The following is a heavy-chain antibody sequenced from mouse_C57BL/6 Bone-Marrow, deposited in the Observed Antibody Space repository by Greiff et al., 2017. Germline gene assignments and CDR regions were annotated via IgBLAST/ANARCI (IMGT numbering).Heavy chain of an antibody. D-gene: IGHD4-1*02. J-gene: IGHJ1*03. V-gene: IGHV7-1*01. CDR3: ARDANWDVWYFDV. CDR1: GFTFSDFY. CDR2: SRNKANDYTT. Sequence: EVKLMESGGGLVQSGRSLRLSCATSGFTFSDFYMEWVRQAPGKGLEWIAASRNKANDYTTEYSASVKGRFIVSRDTSQSILYLQMNALRAEDTAIYYCARDANWDVWYFDVWGTGTTVTVSS.